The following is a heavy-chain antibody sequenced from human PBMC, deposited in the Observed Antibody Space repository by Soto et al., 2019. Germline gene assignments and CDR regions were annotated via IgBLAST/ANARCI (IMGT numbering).Heavy chain of an antibody. CDR1: GGSFSGYY. J-gene: IGHJ1*01. CDR3: ASTAGVLVVTGRSGYFQH. V-gene: IGHV4-34*01. D-gene: IGHD2-8*02. Sequence: QVLLQQWGAGLLKPSETLSLTCAVYGGSFSGYYWSWIRQPPGKGLEWIGEINHSGSTNYNPSLKSRVTISVDTSKNQFSLKLSSVTAADTAVYYCASTAGVLVVTGRSGYFQHWRQGTLVTVSS. CDR2: INHSGST.